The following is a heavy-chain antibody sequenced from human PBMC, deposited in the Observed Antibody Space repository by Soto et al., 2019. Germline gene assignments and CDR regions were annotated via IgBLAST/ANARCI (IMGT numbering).Heavy chain of an antibody. Sequence: QVQLVESGGGVVQPGRSLRLSCAASGFTFSGYGMHWVRQAPGKGLEWVAITRHDGSNTYYADSVRGRFTIPRDNSKKTLDLQMDSLRAEDTAVYYCARDGVGATTFFGYFDYWGQGTLVTVSS. CDR2: TRHDGSNT. J-gene: IGHJ4*02. D-gene: IGHD1-26*01. CDR3: ARDGVGATTFFGYFDY. CDR1: GFTFSGYG. V-gene: IGHV3-33*01.